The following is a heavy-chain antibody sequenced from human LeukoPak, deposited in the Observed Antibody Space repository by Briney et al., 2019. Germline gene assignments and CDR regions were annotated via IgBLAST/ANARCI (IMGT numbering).Heavy chain of an antibody. V-gene: IGHV4-30-2*01. CDR1: GGSISSGGYS. Sequence: SETLSLTCAVSGGSISSGGYSWSWIRQPPGKGLEWIGYIYHSGSTYYNPSLKSRVTISVDRSKNQFSLKLSSVTAADTAVYYCARSSGPRGVSYFDYWGQGTLVTVSS. CDR2: IYHSGST. J-gene: IGHJ4*02. CDR3: ARSSGPRGVSYFDY. D-gene: IGHD3-22*01.